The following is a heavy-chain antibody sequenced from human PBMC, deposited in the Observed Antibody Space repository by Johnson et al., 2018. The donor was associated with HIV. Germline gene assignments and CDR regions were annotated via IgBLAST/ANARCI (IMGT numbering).Heavy chain of an antibody. Sequence: QVQLVESGGGVVQPGRSLRLSCAASGFTFSSYAIHWVRQAPCKGLEWVAVISYDGSNNYYADSVKGRFTISRDNSKNTLSLQMNSLRAEDTAVYYCARDGLAARVVGAFDIWGQGTMVTVSS. CDR3: ARDGLAARVVGAFDI. CDR1: GFTFSSYA. D-gene: IGHD6-13*01. V-gene: IGHV3-30-3*01. CDR2: ISYDGSNN. J-gene: IGHJ3*02.